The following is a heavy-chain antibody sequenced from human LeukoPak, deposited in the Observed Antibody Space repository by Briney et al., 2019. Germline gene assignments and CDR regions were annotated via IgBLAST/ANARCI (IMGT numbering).Heavy chain of an antibody. CDR3: TKDARATPDGFDF. J-gene: IGHJ4*02. V-gene: IGHV3-30-3*01. Sequence: GGSLRLSCAASGFTFSSYAMHWVRQAPGKGLEWVAVISYDGSNKYYADSVKGRFTIPRDNSKNTLYLQMNNLRGDDTAVFYCTKDARATPDGFDFWGQGTLVTVSS. CDR2: ISYDGSNK. D-gene: IGHD5-12*01. CDR1: GFTFSSYA.